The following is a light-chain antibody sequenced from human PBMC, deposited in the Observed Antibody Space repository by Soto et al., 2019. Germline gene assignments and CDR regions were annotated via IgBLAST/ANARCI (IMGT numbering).Light chain of an antibody. V-gene: IGKV1-5*01. Sequence: DIQMSQSPSTLSASVGDRVTITCRASQSVGSWVAWYQQKPGKTPNLLIYDSSFLEGGVPSRFSGSGSGTEFTLTISGLQTDDFATYYCQQYSSDSWTFGQGTKVEIK. CDR3: QQYSSDSWT. CDR2: DSS. J-gene: IGKJ1*01. CDR1: QSVGSW.